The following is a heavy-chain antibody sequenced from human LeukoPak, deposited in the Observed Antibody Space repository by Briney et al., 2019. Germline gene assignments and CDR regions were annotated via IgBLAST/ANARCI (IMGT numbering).Heavy chain of an antibody. CDR1: AGSISSGDYY. V-gene: IGHV4-61*02. CDR2: IYTSGST. CDR3: ARENPYYDSSGTNFDY. Sequence: SQTLSLTCTVSAGSISSGDYYWSWIRQPAGKGLEWIGRIYTSGSTNYNPSLKSRVTISVDSSKSQFSLKLSSVTAADTAVYYCARENPYYDSSGTNFDYWGQGTLVTVSS. D-gene: IGHD3-22*01. J-gene: IGHJ4*02.